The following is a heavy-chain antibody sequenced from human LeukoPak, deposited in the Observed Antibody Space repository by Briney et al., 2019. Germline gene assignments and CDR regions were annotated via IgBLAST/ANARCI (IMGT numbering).Heavy chain of an antibody. J-gene: IGHJ6*03. D-gene: IGHD5-18*01. CDR2: IYPQDSDT. V-gene: IGHV5-51*01. CDR3: ARTGDSGFYMDV. CDR1: GYTFRSHW. Sequence: GESLQISCRGSGYTFRSHWIGWVRQVPGKGLEWMAIIYPQDSDTRYSPSFQGQVTVSADKSKNIAYLQWSSLKASDTAIYFCARTGDSGFYMDVWGQGTTVTVSS.